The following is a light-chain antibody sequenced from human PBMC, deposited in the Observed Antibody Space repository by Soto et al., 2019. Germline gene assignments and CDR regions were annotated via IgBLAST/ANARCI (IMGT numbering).Light chain of an antibody. Sequence: QSALTQPPSASGSPGQSVTISCTGTSSDVGGYNYVSWYQQHPGKAPKVMMYDVNKRPPRVPDRCSGSKSGNTASLTVSGIQAEYEADYYCRSYSGSNGVVFGGGTTLTVL. CDR1: SSDVGGYNY. CDR3: RSYSGSNGVV. V-gene: IGLV2-8*01. CDR2: DVN. J-gene: IGLJ2*01.